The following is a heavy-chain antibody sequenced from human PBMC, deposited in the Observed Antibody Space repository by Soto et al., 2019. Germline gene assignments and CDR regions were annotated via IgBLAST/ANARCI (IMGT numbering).Heavy chain of an antibody. D-gene: IGHD2-21*02. CDR2: INPSGGST. Sequence: EASSPVSCKASGYAFPSNYMHWVRQAPGQGLEWMGIINPSGGSTSYAQKFQGRVTMTRDTSTSTVYMELSSLRSEDTAVYYCARDPRMVVTAIPPSSGAFDIWGQGTVVTVS. CDR3: ARDPRMVVTAIPPSSGAFDI. CDR1: GYAFPSNY. V-gene: IGHV1-46*01. J-gene: IGHJ3*02.